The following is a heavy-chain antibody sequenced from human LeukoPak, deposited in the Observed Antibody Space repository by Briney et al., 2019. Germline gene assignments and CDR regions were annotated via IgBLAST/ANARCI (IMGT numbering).Heavy chain of an antibody. CDR1: GFTFSRYW. D-gene: IGHD3-16*01. CDR2: IKEDGSEK. V-gene: IGHV3-7*01. CDR3: ARDYTKDY. Sequence: PGGSLRLSCAASGFTFSRYWMSWVRQAPGKGLEWVANIKEDGSEKYYVDSVKGRFTISRDNAKNSLYLQMNSLRAEDTAVYYCARDYTKDYWGQGTLVTVSS. J-gene: IGHJ4*02.